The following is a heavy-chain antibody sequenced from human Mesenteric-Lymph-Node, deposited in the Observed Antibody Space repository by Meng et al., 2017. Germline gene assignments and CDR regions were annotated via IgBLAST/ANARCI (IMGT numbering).Heavy chain of an antibody. CDR1: GGPFRSYA. D-gene: IGHD2-15*01. CDR2: IIPILGIA. Sequence: QSHLVQPGAWVKMLVSWVKVPSKAAGGPFRSYAISWVRQAPGQGLEWMGRIIPILGIANYAQKFQGRVTITADKSTSTAYMELSSLRSEDTAVYYCAKLSAGSWRYSLDYWGQGTLVTVSS. V-gene: IGHV1-69*09. J-gene: IGHJ4*02. CDR3: AKLSAGSWRYSLDY.